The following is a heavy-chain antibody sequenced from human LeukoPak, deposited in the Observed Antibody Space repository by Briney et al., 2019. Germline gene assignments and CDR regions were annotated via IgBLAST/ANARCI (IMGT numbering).Heavy chain of an antibody. V-gene: IGHV4-34*01. CDR3: ARNPQYFDWLLQVLDY. D-gene: IGHD3-9*01. CDR2: INHSGST. Sequence: SETLSLTCAVYGGSFRGYYWSWIRQPPGKGLEWIGEINHSGSTNYNPSLKSRVTISVDTSKNQFSLKLSSVTAADTAVYYCARNPQYFDWLLQVLDYWGQGTLVTVSS. CDR1: GGSFRGYY. J-gene: IGHJ4*02.